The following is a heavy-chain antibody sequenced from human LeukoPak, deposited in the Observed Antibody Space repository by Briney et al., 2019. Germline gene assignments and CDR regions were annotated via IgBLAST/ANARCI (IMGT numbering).Heavy chain of an antibody. CDR1: GYTFTGYY. Sequence: GASVKVSCKASGYTFTGYYMHWVRQAPGQGLEWMGWINPNSGGTNYAQKFQGRVTMTRDTSISTAYMELSRLRSDDTAVYYCARDYGLKATLGNWFDPWGQGTLVTVSS. V-gene: IGHV1-2*02. D-gene: IGHD3-16*01. CDR3: ARDYGLKATLGNWFDP. J-gene: IGHJ5*02. CDR2: INPNSGGT.